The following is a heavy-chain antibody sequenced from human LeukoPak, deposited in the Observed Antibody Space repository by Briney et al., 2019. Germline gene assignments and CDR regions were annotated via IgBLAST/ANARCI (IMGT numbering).Heavy chain of an antibody. CDR2: IKQDGSEK. Sequence: GGSLRLSCAASGFTFSSYWMSWVRQAPGKGLEWVANIKQDGSEKYYVDSVKGRFIISRDNAKNSLYLQMNSLRAEDTAVYYCARDPGIAVADYYFDYWGQGTLVTVSS. D-gene: IGHD6-19*01. CDR1: GFTFSSYW. V-gene: IGHV3-7*01. J-gene: IGHJ4*02. CDR3: ARDPGIAVADYYFDY.